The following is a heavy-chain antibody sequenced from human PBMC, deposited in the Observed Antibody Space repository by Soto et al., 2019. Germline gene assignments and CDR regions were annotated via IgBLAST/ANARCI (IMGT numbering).Heavy chain of an antibody. CDR3: AKDQSYDFWSGFSDC. D-gene: IGHD3-3*01. Sequence: PGGSLRLSCAASGFTFSSYAMSWVRQAPGKGLEWVSMISGSGASTYYADSVKGRFTISRDSSKNTLYLQMNSLRAEDTAVYYCAKDQSYDFWSGFSDCWGQGTLVTVSS. J-gene: IGHJ4*02. CDR1: GFTFSSYA. CDR2: ISGSGAST. V-gene: IGHV3-23*01.